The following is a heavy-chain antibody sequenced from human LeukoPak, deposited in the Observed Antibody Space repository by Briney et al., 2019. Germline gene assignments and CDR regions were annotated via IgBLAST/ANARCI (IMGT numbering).Heavy chain of an antibody. J-gene: IGHJ6*02. V-gene: IGHV4-34*01. CDR3: ARGFEAEYYYYYGMDV. Sequence: PSETLSLTCAVXGGSFSGYYWSWIRQPPGKGLEWIGEINHSGSTNYNPSLKSRVTISVDTSKNQFSLKLSSVTAADTAVYYCARGFEAEYYYYYGMDVWGQGTTVTVSS. CDR1: GGSFSGYY. CDR2: INHSGST.